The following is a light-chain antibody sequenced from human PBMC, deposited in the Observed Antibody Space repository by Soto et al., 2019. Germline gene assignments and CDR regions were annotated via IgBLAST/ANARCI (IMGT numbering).Light chain of an antibody. CDR1: QSVSSS. CDR2: DAS. CDR3: QQRSNWPPEVT. J-gene: IGKJ3*01. V-gene: IGKV3-11*01. Sequence: EIVLTQSPDTLSLSPGERATLSCRASQSVSSSLAWYQQKPGQAPRLLIYDASNRATGIPARFSVSGSGTDFTLTISSLEPEDFAVYYCQQRSNWPPEVTFGPGTKVDIK.